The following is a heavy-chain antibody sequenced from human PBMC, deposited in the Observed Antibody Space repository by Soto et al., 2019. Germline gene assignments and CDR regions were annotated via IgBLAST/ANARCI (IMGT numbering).Heavy chain of an antibody. CDR2: IFYSGST. Sequence: SETLSLTCTVSGDSIRNYYWSWIRQPPGKGLEYIGYIFYSGSTNYNPSLKSRVAISVDTSRNQFALKLRSVTAADTAVYYCARGARLELPSGYFDYWGQGTLVTVSS. CDR3: ARGARLELPSGYFDY. CDR1: GDSIRNYY. D-gene: IGHD1-7*01. V-gene: IGHV4-59*12. J-gene: IGHJ4*02.